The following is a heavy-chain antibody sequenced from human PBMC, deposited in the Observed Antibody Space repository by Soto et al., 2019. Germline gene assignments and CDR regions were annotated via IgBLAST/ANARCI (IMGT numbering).Heavy chain of an antibody. CDR1: GGSFGTNY. CDR2: TYHTGST. J-gene: IGHJ5*02. CDR3: ATDSAGRGPFDP. D-gene: IGHD3-10*01. V-gene: IGHV4-59*13. Sequence: SETLSLTCTISGGSFGTNYWSWIRQAPGKGLEWIGYTYHTGSTKYNPSLKSRATISVDTSKNQFSLTLNSAAAADTAVYYCATDSAGRGPFDPWGQGILVTV.